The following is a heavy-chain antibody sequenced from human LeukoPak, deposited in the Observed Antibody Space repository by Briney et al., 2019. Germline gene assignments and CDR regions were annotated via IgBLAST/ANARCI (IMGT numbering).Heavy chain of an antibody. J-gene: IGHJ4*02. V-gene: IGHV4-34*01. Sequence: PSETLSLTCAVYGGSFSGYYWSWIRQPPGKGLEWIGEINHSGSTNYNPSLKSRVTISVDTSKNQFSLKLSSVTAADTAVYYCARGNVIAAAPSDYWGQGTLVTVSS. CDR2: INHSGST. CDR1: GGSFSGYY. CDR3: ARGNVIAAAPSDY. D-gene: IGHD6-13*01.